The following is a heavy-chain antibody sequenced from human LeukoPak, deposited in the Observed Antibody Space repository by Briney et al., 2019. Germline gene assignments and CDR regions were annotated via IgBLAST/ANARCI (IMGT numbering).Heavy chain of an antibody. V-gene: IGHV4-34*01. CDR3: ARVFRVPTNYYYYYYMDV. J-gene: IGHJ6*03. CDR2: INHSGST. Sequence: SETLSLTCAVYGGSFSGYYWSWIRQPPGKGLEWIGEINHSGSTNYNPSLKSRVTISVDTSKNQFSLKLSSVTAADTAVYYCARVFRVPTNYYYYYYMDVWGKGTTATVSS. D-gene: IGHD3-10*01. CDR1: GGSFSGYY.